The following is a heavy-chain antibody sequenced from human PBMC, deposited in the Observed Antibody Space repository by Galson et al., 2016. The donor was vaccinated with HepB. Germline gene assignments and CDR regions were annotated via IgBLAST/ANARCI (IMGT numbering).Heavy chain of an antibody. V-gene: IGHV2-70*01. CDR2: IDWDDDK. J-gene: IGHJ6*02. CDR1: GFSLSASDVG. Sequence: PALVKPTQTLTLTCTISGFSLSASDVGVGWIRQPPGKALEWLGIIDWDDDKDYSTSLKTRLTISKDTSKNQVVLTMTNMDPVDTATYYCARIQEDIRERNFYAMDVWGQGTTVTVSS. D-gene: IGHD2-15*01. CDR3: ARIQEDIRERNFYAMDV.